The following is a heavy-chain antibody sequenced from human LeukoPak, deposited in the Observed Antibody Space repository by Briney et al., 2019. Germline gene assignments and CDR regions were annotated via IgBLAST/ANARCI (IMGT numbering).Heavy chain of an antibody. CDR2: IKSKTDGGTT. D-gene: IGHD6-19*01. CDR3: TTTSIAVAGPFDY. CDR1: GFTFSNAW. J-gene: IGHJ4*02. V-gene: IGHV3-15*01. Sequence: PGGSLRPSCAASGFTFSNAWMSWVRQAPGKGLEWVGRIKSKTDGGTTDYAAPVKGRFTISRDDSKNTLYLQMNSLKTEDTAVYYCTTTSIAVAGPFDYWGQGTLVTVSS.